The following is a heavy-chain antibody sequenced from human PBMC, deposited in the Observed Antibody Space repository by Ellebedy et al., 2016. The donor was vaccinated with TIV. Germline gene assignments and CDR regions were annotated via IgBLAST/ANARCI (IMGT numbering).Heavy chain of an antibody. J-gene: IGHJ6*02. Sequence: GGSLRLSCVVSGFTFSDHYMDWVRQAPGKGLEWVARSRNKANSYTTEYAASVKGRFTISRDESKNSVYLQMNSLKTEDTAVYYCARHPSVAGPGDVWGQGTTVTVSS. D-gene: IGHD6-19*01. CDR3: ARHPSVAGPGDV. V-gene: IGHV3-72*01. CDR1: GFTFSDHY. CDR2: SRNKANSYTT.